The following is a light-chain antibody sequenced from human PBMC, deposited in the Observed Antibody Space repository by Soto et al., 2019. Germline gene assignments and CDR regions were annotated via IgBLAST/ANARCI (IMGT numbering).Light chain of an antibody. CDR2: DVT. Sequence: QSALTQPASVSGSPGQSITISCTGTSSDVGAYNYVSWYQQYPGKAPKYIIYDVTNRPSGVSYHFSGSKSGNTASLTISGLQAEDEADYYCSSYTTSSTLYVFGTGTQLTVL. J-gene: IGLJ1*01. CDR3: SSYTTSSTLYV. CDR1: SSDVGAYNY. V-gene: IGLV2-14*03.